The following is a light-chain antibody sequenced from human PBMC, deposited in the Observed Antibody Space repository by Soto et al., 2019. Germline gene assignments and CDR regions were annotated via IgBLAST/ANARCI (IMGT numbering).Light chain of an antibody. CDR2: GAS. J-gene: IGKJ1*01. Sequence: EIVLTQSPGTLSLSPGERATLSCGASQIIRDYLAWYQQKPGQAPRLLIHGASTRAPGIPARFSGSGSGIDFTLTISSLQSEDFAVYYCQQYDKWPPTFGQGTKVDIK. V-gene: IGKV3-15*01. CDR3: QQYDKWPPT. CDR1: QIIRDY.